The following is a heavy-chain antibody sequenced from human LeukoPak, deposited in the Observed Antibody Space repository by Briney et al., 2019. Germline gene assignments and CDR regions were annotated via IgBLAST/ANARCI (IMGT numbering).Heavy chain of an antibody. Sequence: SETLSLTCTVSGGSISSSSYYWGWIRQPPGKGLEWVGSAYYTGSTYYNPSLKSRVTISVDTSKNQFSLKLSSVTAADTAVYYCARQRIMITFGGVIGRLYFDYWGQGTLVTVSS. D-gene: IGHD3-16*02. CDR3: ARQRIMITFGGVIGRLYFDY. V-gene: IGHV4-39*01. J-gene: IGHJ4*02. CDR2: AYYTGST. CDR1: GGSISSSSYY.